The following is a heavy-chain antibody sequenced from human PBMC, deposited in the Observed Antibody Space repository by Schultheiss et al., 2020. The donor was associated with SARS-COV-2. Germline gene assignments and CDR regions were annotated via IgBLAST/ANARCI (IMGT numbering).Heavy chain of an antibody. V-gene: IGHV4-59*01. CDR1: GGSISSYY. D-gene: IGHD6-19*01. Sequence: SETLSLTCTVSGGSISSYYWSWIRQPPGKGLEWIGYIYYSGSTNYNPSLKSRVTISVDTSKNQFSLKLSSVTAADTAVYYCARVRLAVAGHNWFDPWGQGTLVTVSS. CDR2: IYYSGST. J-gene: IGHJ5*02. CDR3: ARVRLAVAGHNWFDP.